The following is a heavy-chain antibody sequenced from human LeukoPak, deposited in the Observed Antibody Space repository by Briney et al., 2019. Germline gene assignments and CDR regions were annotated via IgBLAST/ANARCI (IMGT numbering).Heavy chain of an antibody. CDR2: INTNSGGT. V-gene: IGHV1-2*02. D-gene: IGHD3-3*01. CDR1: GYTFTGYY. CDR3: ARDKRDTIFGVAP. J-gene: IGHJ5*02. Sequence: SVKVSCKASGYTFTGYYMHWVRQAPGQGLEWMGWINTNSGGTNYAKKCPGRVSMTRDTSISTAYMELSRLRSDDATVYYCARDKRDTIFGVAPWGQGTLVTVSS.